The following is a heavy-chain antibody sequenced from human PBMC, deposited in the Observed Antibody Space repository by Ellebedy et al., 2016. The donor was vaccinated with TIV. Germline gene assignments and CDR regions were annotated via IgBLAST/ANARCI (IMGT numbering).Heavy chain of an antibody. J-gene: IGHJ4*02. CDR1: GFTFDDYG. D-gene: IGHD4-23*01. CDR3: ARDFRWAFDH. V-gene: IGHV3-20*04. Sequence: GESLKISCAASGFTFDDYGMSWVRQAPGKGLEWVSGINWNGGSTGYADSVKGRFTISRDNAKNSLYLQVNSLRDEDTAVYYCARDFRWAFDHWGQGALVTVSS. CDR2: INWNGGST.